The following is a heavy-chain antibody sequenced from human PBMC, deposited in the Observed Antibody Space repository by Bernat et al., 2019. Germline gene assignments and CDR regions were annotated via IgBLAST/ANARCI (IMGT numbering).Heavy chain of an antibody. J-gene: IGHJ4*02. CDR2: ISWNSGSI. Sequence: EVQLVESGGGLVQPGRSLRLSCAASGFTFDDYAMHWVRQAPGKGLEWVPGISWNSGSIGYADSVKGRFTISRDNAKNSLYLQMNSLRAEDTALDYCAKDSQRLGGLSLIDYWGQGTLVTV. D-gene: IGHD3-16*02. CDR3: AKDSQRLGGLSLIDY. CDR1: GFTFDDYA. V-gene: IGHV3-9*01.